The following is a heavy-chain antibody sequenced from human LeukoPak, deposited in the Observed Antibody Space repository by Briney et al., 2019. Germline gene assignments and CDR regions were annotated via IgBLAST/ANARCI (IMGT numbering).Heavy chain of an antibody. J-gene: IGHJ4*02. CDR3: AREVCSSTSCYPGY. Sequence: GGSLRLSCAASGFTFSSYQMNWVRQAPGKGLEWVSFISSTGSTIYQADSVKGRFTISRDNGKNSLYLQMNSLRAEDTAVYYCAREVCSSTSCYPGYWGRGTLVTVSS. D-gene: IGHD2-2*01. V-gene: IGHV3-48*03. CDR1: GFTFSSYQ. CDR2: ISSTGSTI.